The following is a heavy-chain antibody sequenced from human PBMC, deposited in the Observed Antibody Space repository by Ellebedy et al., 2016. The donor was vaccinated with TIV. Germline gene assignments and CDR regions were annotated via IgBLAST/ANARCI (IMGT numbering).Heavy chain of an antibody. CDR2: ISYDGSNK. J-gene: IGHJ6*02. Sequence: GESLKISCAASGFTFSSYAMHWVRQAPGKGLEWVTVISYDGSNKYYTDSVKGRFTISRDNSKNTLYLQMNSLRAEDTAVYYCARAQPKLMVYAKYGMDVWGQGTTVTVSS. D-gene: IGHD2-8*01. CDR1: GFTFSSYA. CDR3: ARAQPKLMVYAKYGMDV. V-gene: IGHV3-30-3*01.